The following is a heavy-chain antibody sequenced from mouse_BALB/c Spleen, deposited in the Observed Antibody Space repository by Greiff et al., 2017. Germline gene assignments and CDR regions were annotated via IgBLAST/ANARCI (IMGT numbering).Heavy chain of an antibody. CDR1: GYTFTSYY. D-gene: IGHD2-1*01. J-gene: IGHJ4*01. Sequence: LVESGAELVKPGASVKLSCKASGYTFTSYYMYWVKQRPGQGLEWIGEINPSNGGTNFNEKFKSKATLTVDKSSSTAYMQLSSLTSEDSAVYYCTRDGNYGCAMDYWGQGTSVTVSS. V-gene: IGHV1S81*02. CDR3: TRDGNYGCAMDY. CDR2: INPSNGGT.